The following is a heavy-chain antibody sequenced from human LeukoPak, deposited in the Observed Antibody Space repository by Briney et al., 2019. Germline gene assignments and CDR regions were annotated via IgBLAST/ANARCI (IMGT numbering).Heavy chain of an antibody. J-gene: IGHJ4*02. V-gene: IGHV3-15*01. CDR1: GGSFSGHY. CDR3: TTLTMIRVHQDY. Sequence: ETLSLTCAVYGGSFSGHYWSWIRQPPGKGLEWVGRIKSKTDGGTTDYAAPVKGRFTISRDDSRNTLYLQMNSLKPEDTAVYYCTTLTMIRVHQDYWGQGTLVTVSS. D-gene: IGHD3-10*01. CDR2: IKSKTDGGTT.